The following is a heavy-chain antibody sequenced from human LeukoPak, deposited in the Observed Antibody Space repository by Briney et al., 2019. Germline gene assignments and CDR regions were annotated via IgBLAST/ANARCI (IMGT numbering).Heavy chain of an antibody. CDR1: GGSISSSSYY. CDR3: ARYFSSLNAFDI. J-gene: IGHJ3*02. D-gene: IGHD6-13*01. V-gene: IGHV4-39*01. CDR2: IYYSGST. Sequence: PSETLSLTCTVSGGSISSSSYYWGWIRQPPGKGLEWIGSIYYSGSTYYNPSLKSRVTISVDTSKNQFSLKLSSVTAADTAVYYCARYFSSLNAFDIWGQGTMVTVSS.